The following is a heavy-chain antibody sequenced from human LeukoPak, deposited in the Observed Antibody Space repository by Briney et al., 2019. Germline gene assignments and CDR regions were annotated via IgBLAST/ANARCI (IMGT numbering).Heavy chain of an antibody. CDR2: IYYSGST. CDR3: ARHRMYYYDTSGRGVADAFDF. D-gene: IGHD3-22*01. CDR1: GGSISSSSYY. V-gene: IGHV4-39*01. Sequence: SETLSLTCTVSGGSISSSSYYWGWIRQPPGKGLEWIGSIYYSGSTYYNPSLKSRVTISVDTSKNQFSLKLSSVTAADTAVFYCARHRMYYYDTSGRGVADAFDFWGQGTMVTVPS. J-gene: IGHJ3*01.